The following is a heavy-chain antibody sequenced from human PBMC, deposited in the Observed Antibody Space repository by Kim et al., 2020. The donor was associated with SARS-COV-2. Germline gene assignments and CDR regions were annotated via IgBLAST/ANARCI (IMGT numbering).Heavy chain of an antibody. D-gene: IGHD2-15*01. Sequence: APKLQGRVTMTTATSTSTAYMELRSLRADDTAVYYCARAPLVVVVANFDYWGQGTLVTVSS. V-gene: IGHV1-18*01. J-gene: IGHJ4*02. CDR3: ARAPLVVVVANFDY.